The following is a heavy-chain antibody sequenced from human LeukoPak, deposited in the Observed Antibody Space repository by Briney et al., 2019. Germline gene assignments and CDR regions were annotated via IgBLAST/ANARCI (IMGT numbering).Heavy chain of an antibody. V-gene: IGHV4-34*01. CDR1: GGSFSGHY. J-gene: IGHJ4*02. D-gene: IGHD3-9*01. Sequence: PSETLSLTCAIYGGSFSGHYWGWIRQPPEKGLEWIGEINHSGSTNYNPSLKSRVTISVDTSKNQFSLKLSSVTAADTAVYYCARVLLYHYDILTGYHRPFDYWGQGTLVTVSS. CDR2: INHSGST. CDR3: ARVLLYHYDILTGYHRPFDY.